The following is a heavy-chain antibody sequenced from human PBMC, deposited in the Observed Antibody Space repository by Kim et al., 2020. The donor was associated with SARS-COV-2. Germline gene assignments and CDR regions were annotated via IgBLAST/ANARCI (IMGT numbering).Heavy chain of an antibody. Sequence: ADSVKGRFTISRDNAKNSLYLQMNSLRAEDTALYYCAKGVGEFYYYGMDVWRQGTTVTVSS. CDR3: AKGVGEFYYYGMDV. D-gene: IGHD3-10*01. V-gene: IGHV3-9*01. J-gene: IGHJ6*02.